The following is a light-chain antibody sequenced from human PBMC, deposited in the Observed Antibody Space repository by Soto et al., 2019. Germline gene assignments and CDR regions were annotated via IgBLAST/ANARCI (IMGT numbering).Light chain of an antibody. CDR1: SSDVGGYNY. V-gene: IGLV2-14*01. CDR2: DVS. CDR3: SSYTSSSTFGV. Sequence: QSALTQPASVSGSPGQSITISCTGTSSDVGGYNYVSWYQQHPGKAPKLMIYDVSNRPSGVSNRFSGSKSGNTASLTISGLQAEDEVDYYCSSYTSSSTFGVFGGGTKLTVL. J-gene: IGLJ2*01.